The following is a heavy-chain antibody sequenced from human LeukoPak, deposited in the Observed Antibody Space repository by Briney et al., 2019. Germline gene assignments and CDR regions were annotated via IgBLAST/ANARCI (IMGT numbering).Heavy chain of an antibody. CDR1: GGSISSYC. J-gene: IGHJ4*02. CDR3: ARDPDYGDYAFDY. Sequence: PSETLSLTCTVSGGSISSYCWSWIRQPPGKGLEWIGYIYYSGSTNYNPSLKSRVTISVDTSKNQFSLKLSSVTAADTAVYYCARDPDYGDYAFDYWGQGTLVTVSS. V-gene: IGHV4-59*12. CDR2: IYYSGST. D-gene: IGHD4-17*01.